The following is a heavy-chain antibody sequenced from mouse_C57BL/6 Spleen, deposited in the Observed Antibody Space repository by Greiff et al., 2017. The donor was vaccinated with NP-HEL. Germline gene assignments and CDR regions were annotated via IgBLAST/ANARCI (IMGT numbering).Heavy chain of an antibody. CDR3: ARRGSSMDY. Sequence: DVHLVESGGGLVKPGGSLKLSCAASGFTFSSYAMSWVRQTPEKRLEWVATISDGGSYTYYPDNVKGRFTISRDNAKNNLYLQMSHLKSEDTAMYYCARRGSSMDYWGQGTSVTVSS. CDR2: ISDGGSYT. V-gene: IGHV5-4*03. J-gene: IGHJ4*01. CDR1: GFTFSSYA.